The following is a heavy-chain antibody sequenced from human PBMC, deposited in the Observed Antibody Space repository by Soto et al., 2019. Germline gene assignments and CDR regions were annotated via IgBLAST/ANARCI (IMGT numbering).Heavy chain of an antibody. CDR3: ARHAFFEDSSGWNSYYYGMDV. CDR2: IYYSGST. J-gene: IGHJ6*02. Sequence: SETLSLTCTVSGGSISSSSYYWGWIRQPPGKGLEWIGSIYYSGSTYYNPSLKSRVTISVDTSKNQFSLKLSSVTAADTAVYYCARHAFFEDSSGWNSYYYGMDVWGQGTTVTVSS. D-gene: IGHD6-19*01. CDR1: GGSISSSSYY. V-gene: IGHV4-39*01.